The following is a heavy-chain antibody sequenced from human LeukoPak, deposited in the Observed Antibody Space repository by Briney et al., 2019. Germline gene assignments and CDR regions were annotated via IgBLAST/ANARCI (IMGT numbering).Heavy chain of an antibody. Sequence: SETLSLTCIVSGGSISSYYWSWIRQPPGKGLEWIGYIYYSGSTNYSPSLKSRVTISVDTSKNQFSLKLSSVTAADTAVYFCARSNYYDSSGYLLWGQGTLVTVSS. D-gene: IGHD3-22*01. J-gene: IGHJ4*02. CDR2: IYYSGST. CDR3: ARSNYYDSSGYLL. V-gene: IGHV4-59*01. CDR1: GGSISSYY.